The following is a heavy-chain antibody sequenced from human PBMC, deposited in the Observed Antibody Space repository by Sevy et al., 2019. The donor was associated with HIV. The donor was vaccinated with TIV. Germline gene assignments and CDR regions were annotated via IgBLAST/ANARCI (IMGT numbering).Heavy chain of an antibody. CDR3: AREIKVVPAAPDRVDYYGMHV. J-gene: IGHJ6*02. CDR1: GFTFSSYG. Sequence: GGSLRLSCAASGFTFSSYGMHWVRQAPGKGLEWVAVIWYDGSNKYYADSVKGRFTISRDNSKNTLYLQMNSLRAEDTAVYYCAREIKVVPAAPDRVDYYGMHVWGQGTTVTVSS. V-gene: IGHV3-33*01. D-gene: IGHD2-2*01. CDR2: IWYDGSNK.